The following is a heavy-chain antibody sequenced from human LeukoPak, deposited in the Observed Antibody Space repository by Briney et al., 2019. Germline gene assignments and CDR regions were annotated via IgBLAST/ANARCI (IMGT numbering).Heavy chain of an antibody. J-gene: IGHJ3*02. V-gene: IGHV1-18*01. D-gene: IGHD3-9*01. CDR1: GYTFTSYG. CDR3: ARDPYYDILTGYSADPDAFDI. CDR2: ISAYNGST. Sequence: GASVKVSFKASGYTFTSYGISWVRQAPGQGLEWMGWISAYNGSTNYAQKLQGRVTMTTDTSTSTAYMELRSLRSDDTAVYYCARDPYYDILTGYSADPDAFDIWGQGTMVTVSS.